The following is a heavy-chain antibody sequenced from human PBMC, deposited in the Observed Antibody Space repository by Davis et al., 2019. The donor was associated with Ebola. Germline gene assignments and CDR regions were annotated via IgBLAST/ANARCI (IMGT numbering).Heavy chain of an antibody. D-gene: IGHD5-24*01. CDR3: AKVRRDGYNYFDS. J-gene: IGHJ4*02. Sequence: GESLKISCAASGFTFSSYDMHWVRQATGKGLEWVSAIGTAGDTYYPGSVKGRFTISRDNAKNSLYLQMDSLRAEDTAVYYCAKVRRDGYNYFDSWGQGTPVTVSS. CDR1: GFTFSSYD. V-gene: IGHV3-13*01. CDR2: IGTAGDT.